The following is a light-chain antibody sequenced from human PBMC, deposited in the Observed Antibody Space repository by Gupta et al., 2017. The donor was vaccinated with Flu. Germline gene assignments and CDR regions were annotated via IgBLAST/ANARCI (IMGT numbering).Light chain of an antibody. CDR3: PPIYGSPLT. CDR2: WAS. J-gene: IGKJ4*01. Sequence: ERATINCKSSRSLLSTSDNRNYLAWYQHRPGPSPKLLIYWASTREFGVPDRFSGIGSGTEFTLPITRLQAEDVALYYCPPIYGSPLTLGGGT. CDR1: RSLLSTSDNRNY. V-gene: IGKV4-1*01.